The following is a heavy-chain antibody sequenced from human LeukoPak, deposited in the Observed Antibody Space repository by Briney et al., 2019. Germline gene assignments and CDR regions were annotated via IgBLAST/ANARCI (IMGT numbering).Heavy chain of an antibody. CDR3: ARGSQRVASQDNWFDP. Sequence: GGSLRLSCAASGFTFSSYSMNWVRQAPGKGLEWVSSISSSSSYIYYADSVKGRFTISRDNAKNSLYLQMNSLRAEDTAVYYCARGSQRVASQDNWFDPWGQGTLVTVSS. J-gene: IGHJ5*02. CDR2: ISSSSSYI. D-gene: IGHD5-12*01. CDR1: GFTFSSYS. V-gene: IGHV3-21*01.